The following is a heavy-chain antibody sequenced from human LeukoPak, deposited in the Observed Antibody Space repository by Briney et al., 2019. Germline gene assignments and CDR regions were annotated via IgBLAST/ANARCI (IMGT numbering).Heavy chain of an antibody. CDR2: ISGSTGST. D-gene: IGHD2-2*01. J-gene: IGHJ5*02. Sequence: ASVKVSCKASGYTFSTYGITWVREAPGQGPEWLGWISGSTGSTHHAQAVQGRVTMTTDTSTATAYMELRSLRSDDTAVYYCARVGRDCSDINCYWADWFDPWGQGTLVIVSS. CDR3: ARVGRDCSDINCYWADWFDP. V-gene: IGHV1-18*01. CDR1: GYTFSTYG.